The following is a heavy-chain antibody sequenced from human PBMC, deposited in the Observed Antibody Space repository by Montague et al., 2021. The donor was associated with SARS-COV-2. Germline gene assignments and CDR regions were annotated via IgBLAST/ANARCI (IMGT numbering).Heavy chain of an antibody. CDR2: IYDGDTA. CDR3: VTPGKTAVAGQFDY. CDR1: GGSIRRTTFY. J-gene: IGHJ4*02. V-gene: IGHV4-39*07. D-gene: IGHD6-19*01. Sequence: SETLSLTCTVSGGSIRRTTFYWGWIRQSPGNGLEWIGYIYDGDTAYYNPSLKSRIAISLDTPNNQFSLKITSLIVADTAIYYCVTPGKTAVAGQFDYWGPGILVPVSS.